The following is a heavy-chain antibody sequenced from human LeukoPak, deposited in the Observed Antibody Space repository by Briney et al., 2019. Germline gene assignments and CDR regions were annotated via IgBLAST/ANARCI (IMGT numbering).Heavy chain of an antibody. Sequence: ASVKVCCEASGYTFTGDGISWVRQAPGQGLEWMGWISAYNGNTNYAQKLQGRVTMTTDTSTSTAYMELRSPRSDDTAVYYCARDYDSSGYFSGGYWGQGTLVTVSS. J-gene: IGHJ4*02. D-gene: IGHD3-22*01. V-gene: IGHV1-18*01. CDR3: ARDYDSSGYFSGGY. CDR2: ISAYNGNT. CDR1: GYTFTGDG.